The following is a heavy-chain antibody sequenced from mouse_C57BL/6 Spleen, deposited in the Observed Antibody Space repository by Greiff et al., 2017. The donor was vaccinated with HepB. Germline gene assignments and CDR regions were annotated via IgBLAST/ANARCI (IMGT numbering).Heavy chain of an antibody. D-gene: IGHD1-1*01. J-gene: IGHJ1*03. CDR2: IDPSDSET. CDR1: GYTFTSYW. CDR3: AGSSYGNFDV. Sequence: VQLQQSGAELVRPGSSVKLSCKASGYTFTSYWMHWVKQRPIQGLEWIGNIDPSDSETHYNQKFKDKATLTVDKSSSTAYMQLSSLTSEDSAVYYWAGSSYGNFDVWGTGTTVTVSS. V-gene: IGHV1-52*01.